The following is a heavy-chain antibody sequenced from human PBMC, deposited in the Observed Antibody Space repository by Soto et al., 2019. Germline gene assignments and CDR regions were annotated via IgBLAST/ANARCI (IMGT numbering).Heavy chain of an antibody. CDR2: IIPIFGTA. CDR3: AGNRGYYDSSGYNIYGMDV. Sequence: SVKLSCKASGGTFSSYAISWVRQAPKQGLEWMGGIIPIFGTANYAQKFQGRVTITADESTSTAYMELSSLRSEDTAVYYCAGNRGYYDSSGYNIYGMDVWGHGTTVPVSS. D-gene: IGHD3-22*01. CDR1: GGTFSSYA. J-gene: IGHJ6*02. V-gene: IGHV1-69*13.